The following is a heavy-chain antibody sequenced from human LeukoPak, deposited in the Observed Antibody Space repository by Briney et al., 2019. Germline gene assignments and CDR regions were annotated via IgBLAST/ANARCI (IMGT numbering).Heavy chain of an antibody. CDR1: GGSIGSYY. J-gene: IGHJ5*02. D-gene: IGHD2-15*01. CDR3: ARGYCSGGNCGAGWFDP. V-gene: IGHV4-59*01. Sequence: SETLSLTCTISGGSIGSYYWSWIRRSPGKGLEWIGCIYYSGSTNYNPSLKSRVTISVDTSKNQFSLKLSSVTAADTAVYYCARGYCSGGNCGAGWFDPWGQGTLVTVSS. CDR2: IYYSGST.